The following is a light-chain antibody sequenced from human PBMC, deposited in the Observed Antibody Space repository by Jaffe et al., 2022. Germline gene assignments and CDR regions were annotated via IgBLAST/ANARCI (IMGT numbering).Light chain of an antibody. V-gene: IGLV2-14*03. CDR2: DVS. J-gene: IGLJ3*02. CDR3: SSYTRSSTWV. Sequence: QSALTQPASVSGSPGQSITISCTGTSSDVGSYDFVSWYQQHPGKAPKLMIYDVSNRPSGASNRFSGSKSGNTASLTISGLQAEDEADYYCSSYTRSSTWVFGGGTKLTVL. CDR1: SSDVGSYDF.